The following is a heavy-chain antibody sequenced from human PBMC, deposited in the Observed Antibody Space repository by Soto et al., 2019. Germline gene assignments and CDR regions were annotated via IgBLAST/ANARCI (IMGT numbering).Heavy chain of an antibody. Sequence: ASVKVSCKASGYTFTSYGISWVRQAPGQGLEWMGWISAYNGNTNYAQKLQGRVTMTTDTSTSTAYMELRSLRSDDTAVYYCARGSSKYCTNGVCYQDYYYGMDVWGQGTTVTVSS. CDR1: GYTFTSYG. D-gene: IGHD2-8*01. J-gene: IGHJ6*02. CDR2: ISAYNGNT. V-gene: IGHV1-18*01. CDR3: ARGSSKYCTNGVCYQDYYYGMDV.